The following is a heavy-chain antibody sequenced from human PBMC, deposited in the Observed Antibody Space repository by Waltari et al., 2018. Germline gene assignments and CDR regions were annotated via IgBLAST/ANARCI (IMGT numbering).Heavy chain of an antibody. CDR3: ARDAGSGSYSGAFDI. Sequence: QVQLVESGGGVVQPGRSLRLSCAASGFTLSSYAMHWVRQAPGKGLEWVAVISYDGSNKYYADSVKGRFTISRDNSKNTLYLQMNSLRAEDTAVYYCARDAGSGSYSGAFDIWGQGTMVTVSS. CDR2: ISYDGSNK. D-gene: IGHD1-26*01. J-gene: IGHJ3*02. V-gene: IGHV3-30-3*01. CDR1: GFTLSSYA.